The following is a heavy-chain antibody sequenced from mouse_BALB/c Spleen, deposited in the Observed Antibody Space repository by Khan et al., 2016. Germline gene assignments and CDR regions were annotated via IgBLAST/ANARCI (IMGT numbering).Heavy chain of an antibody. CDR1: GFDFSRYW. CDR3: ARLHYYGRFAY. V-gene: IGHV4-1*02. CDR2: INPDSSTI. J-gene: IGHJ3*01. Sequence: EVKLLESGGGLVQPGGSLKLSCAASGFDFSRYWMSWVRQAPGKGLEWIGEINPDSSTINYTPSLKDKFIISRDNVKNKLYLQMSKVRTEDTTLYYCARLHYYGRFAYWGQGTLVTVSA. D-gene: IGHD1-2*01.